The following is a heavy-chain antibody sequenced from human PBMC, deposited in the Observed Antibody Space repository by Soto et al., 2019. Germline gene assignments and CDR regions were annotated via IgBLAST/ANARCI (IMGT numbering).Heavy chain of an antibody. CDR2: IYWNDDK. D-gene: IGHD3-22*01. CDR3: AHRTYYYDSSGYYPHYYFDY. J-gene: IGHJ4*02. V-gene: IGHV2-5*01. CDR1: GFSLSTSGVG. Sequence: QITLKESGPTLVKPTQTLTLTCTFSGFSLSTSGVGVGWIRQPPGKALEWLALIYWNDDKRYSPSLKSRLTITKDTSKHQVVLTMTNMDPVDTATYYCAHRTYYYDSSGYYPHYYFDYWGQGTLVTVSS.